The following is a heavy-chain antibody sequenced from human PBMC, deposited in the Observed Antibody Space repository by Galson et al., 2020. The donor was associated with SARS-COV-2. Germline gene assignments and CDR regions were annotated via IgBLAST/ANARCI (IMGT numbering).Heavy chain of an antibody. CDR2: IFSNDGK. V-gene: IGHV2-26*01. CDR1: GFSLRNTMG. D-gene: IGHD2-8*01. CDR3: ARTRTRMVLLLWYFDIDD. Sequence: ESGPTLANPTATRTLTCTVPGFSLRNTMGVSWSRQPPRKALEWLEYIFSNDGKSYNTTLKTRHTISEDTSNSPVDLTTTNMDPADTGTYYCARTRTRMVLLLWYFDIDDWGQGTMVTVSS. J-gene: IGHJ4*02.